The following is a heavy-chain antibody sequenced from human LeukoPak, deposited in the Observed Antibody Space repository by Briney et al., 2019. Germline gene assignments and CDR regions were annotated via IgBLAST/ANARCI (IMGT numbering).Heavy chain of an antibody. D-gene: IGHD3-16*01. CDR1: GYTFTSYG. CDR2: ISAYNGNT. Sequence: ASVKVSCKASGYTFTSYGISWVRQAPGQGLEWMGWISAYNGNTNYAQKLQGRVTMTTDTSTSTAYMELRSLRSDDTAVYYCARGREDYVWGSQAPKDNWFDSWGQGTLVTVSS. CDR3: ARGREDYVWGSQAPKDNWFDS. V-gene: IGHV1-18*01. J-gene: IGHJ5*01.